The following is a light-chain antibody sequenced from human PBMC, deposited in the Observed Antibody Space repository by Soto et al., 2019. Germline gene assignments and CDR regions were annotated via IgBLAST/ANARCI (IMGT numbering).Light chain of an antibody. CDR1: SGRIASNY. J-gene: IGLJ3*02. V-gene: IGLV6-57*02. CDR3: QSYDSSINWV. Sequence: NFMLTQPHSVSESPGKTVTISCTGSSGRIASNYVQWYQQRPGSAPTTVIYEDNQRPSGVPDRFSVSIDSSSNSASLTISGLKTEDEADYYCQSYDSSINWVFGGGTKLTVL. CDR2: EDN.